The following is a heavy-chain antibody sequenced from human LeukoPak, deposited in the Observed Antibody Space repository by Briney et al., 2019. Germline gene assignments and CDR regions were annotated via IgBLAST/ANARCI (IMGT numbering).Heavy chain of an antibody. CDR2: ISAYNGNT. CDR3: ARILGYCTNGVCYKGYFDY. Sequence: GASVKVSCKASGYTFTSYGISWVRQAPGQGLEWMGWISAYNGNTNYAQKLQGRVTMTTDTSTSTAYMELRSLRSDDTAVYYCARILGYCTNGVCYKGYFDYWGQGTLVTVSS. J-gene: IGHJ4*02. CDR1: GYTFTSYG. V-gene: IGHV1-18*01. D-gene: IGHD2-8*01.